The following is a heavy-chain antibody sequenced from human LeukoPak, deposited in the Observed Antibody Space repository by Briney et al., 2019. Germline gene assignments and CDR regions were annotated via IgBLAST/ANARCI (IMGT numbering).Heavy chain of an antibody. CDR3: ASEVDSSGYPCLGY. Sequence: AESLRLSCAASGFTFSNYYMSWIRQPPGKGLEWVGYIRSSGSTIYYSEYVKGRFTTSRDNAKNSLYLQMNRLRAEDTAVYYCASEVDSSGYPCLGYGGEGTLVTVSS. CDR2: IRSSGSTI. J-gene: IGHJ4*02. V-gene: IGHV3-11*01. CDR1: GFTFSNYY. D-gene: IGHD3-22*01.